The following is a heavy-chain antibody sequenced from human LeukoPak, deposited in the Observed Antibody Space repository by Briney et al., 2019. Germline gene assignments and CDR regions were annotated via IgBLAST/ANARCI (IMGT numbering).Heavy chain of an antibody. D-gene: IGHD3-10*01. CDR3: AKSTMVRGVIMATLDY. CDR1: GFTFSNYG. Sequence: SGGSLRLSRAASGFTFSNYGMHWARQAPGKGLEWEAVISHDGSIKYYEDSVKGRFTISRDNSKNTLYLQMNSLRAEDTAVYYCAKSTMVRGVIMATLDYWGQGTLVTVSS. V-gene: IGHV3-30*18. J-gene: IGHJ4*02. CDR2: ISHDGSIK.